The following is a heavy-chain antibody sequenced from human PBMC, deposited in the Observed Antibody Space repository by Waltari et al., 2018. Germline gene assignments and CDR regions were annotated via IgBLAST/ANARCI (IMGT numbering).Heavy chain of an antibody. J-gene: IGHJ4*02. Sequence: QVQLVQSGTEVKKPGSSVKVSCKASGGTFSSSAINWVRQATGQGLEWMGWMNPNSGNTGYAQKFQGRVTMTRNTSISTAYMELSSLRSEDTAVYYCARGGRSKSSSSVDYWGQGTLVTVSS. CDR1: GGTFSSSA. V-gene: IGHV1-8*02. CDR3: ARGGRSKSSSSVDY. CDR2: MNPNSGNT. D-gene: IGHD6-6*01.